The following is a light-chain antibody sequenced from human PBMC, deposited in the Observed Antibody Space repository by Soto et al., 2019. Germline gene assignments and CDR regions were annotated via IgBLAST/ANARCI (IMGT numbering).Light chain of an antibody. CDR1: SGHSNYK. CDR2: VGTDGIVG. Sequence: QSVLTQPPSASGSRGAAVTLTCTLSSGHSNYKVDWYQQRPGKGPRFLMRVGTDGIVGSKGDGIPDRFSVFGSGLNRFLTISNIQEEDESDYHCGADPGSGRDFVVVFGGGTKLTVL. V-gene: IGLV9-49*03. J-gene: IGLJ2*01. CDR3: GADPGSGRDFVVV.